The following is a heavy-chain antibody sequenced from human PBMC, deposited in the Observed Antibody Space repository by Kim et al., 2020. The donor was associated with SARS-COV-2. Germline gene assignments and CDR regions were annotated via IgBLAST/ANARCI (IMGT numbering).Heavy chain of an antibody. Sequence: GGSLRLSCAASGFTFSSDGMHWVRQAPGKGLEWVAVISYDGSNKYSADSVKGRFTISRDNSKNTLYLQMNSLRAEDTAVYYCAKDRSSTWSFDYWGQGTLVTVSS. CDR2: ISYDGSNK. J-gene: IGHJ4*02. CDR3: AKDRSSTWSFDY. D-gene: IGHD6-13*01. CDR1: GFTFSSDG. V-gene: IGHV3-30*18.